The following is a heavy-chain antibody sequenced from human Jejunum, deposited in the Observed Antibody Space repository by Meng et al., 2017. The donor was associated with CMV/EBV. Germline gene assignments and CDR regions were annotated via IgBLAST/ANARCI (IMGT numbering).Heavy chain of an antibody. CDR2: IYSGGDKT. CDR1: GISVTTNY. CDR3: ARGAMSFES. J-gene: IGHJ5*01. V-gene: IGHV3-66*01. Sequence: QLGGAWGSLGQPGGYLRPSCGVSGISVTTNYMTWVRQNPGKGVEWVSVIYSGGDKTYYADSVKGRFTISRDSSRNTLYLQMTSLRAGDTALYYCARGAMSFESWGQGTLVTVSS.